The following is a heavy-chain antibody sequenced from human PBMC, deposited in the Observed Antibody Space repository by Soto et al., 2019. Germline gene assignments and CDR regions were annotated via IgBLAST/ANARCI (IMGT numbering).Heavy chain of an antibody. V-gene: IGHV4-61*01. CDR3: ARDRGTPKYLGFDI. Sequence: QVQLQESGPGLVKPSETLSLTCTVSGGSVSSDNYYWSWIRQPPGKGLEWIGYISYSGSTNYNPSLKTRVSISVDMSKNQFSLKLTSVTAADTAVYYCARDRGTPKYLGFDIWGQGTMVTVSS. J-gene: IGHJ3*02. D-gene: IGHD3-16*01. CDR2: ISYSGST. CDR1: GGSVSSDNYY.